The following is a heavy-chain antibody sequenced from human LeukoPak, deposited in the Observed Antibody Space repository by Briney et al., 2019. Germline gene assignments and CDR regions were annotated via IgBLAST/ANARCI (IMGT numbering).Heavy chain of an antibody. D-gene: IGHD2-15*01. V-gene: IGHV1-18*04. CDR3: AREPNHCSGGSCYSGIDY. CDR2: ISAYNGNT. Sequence: ASVKVSCKASGYTFTGYYMHWVRQAPGQGLEWMGWISAYNGNTNYAQKLQGRVTMTTDTSTSTAYMELRSLRSDDTAVYYCAREPNHCSGGSCYSGIDYWGQGTLVTVSS. CDR1: GYTFTGYY. J-gene: IGHJ4*02.